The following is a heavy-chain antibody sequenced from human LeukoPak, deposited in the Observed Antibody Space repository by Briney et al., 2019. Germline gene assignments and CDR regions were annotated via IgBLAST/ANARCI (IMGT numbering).Heavy chain of an antibody. CDR3: ARAGYGFLEWPVQYYFDY. CDR2: IYTSGST. D-gene: IGHD3-3*01. J-gene: IGHJ4*02. CDR1: GGSTSSGSYY. Sequence: NSSETLSLTCTVSGGSTSSGSYYWSWIRQPAGKGLEWIGRIYTSGSTNYNPSLKSRVTISVDTSKNQFSLKLSSVTAADTAVYYCARAGYGFLEWPVQYYFDYWGQGTLVTVSS. V-gene: IGHV4-61*02.